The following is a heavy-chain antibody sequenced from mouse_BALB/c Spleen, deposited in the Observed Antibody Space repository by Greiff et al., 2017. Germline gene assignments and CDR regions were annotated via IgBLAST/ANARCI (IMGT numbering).Heavy chain of an antibody. V-gene: IGHV5-6*01. CDR2: ISSGGSYT. CDR3: ARPLDSSRAMDY. J-gene: IGHJ4*01. D-gene: IGHD3-2*01. CDR1: GFTFSSYG. Sequence: EVQGVESGGDLVKPGGSLKLSCAASGFTFSSYGMSWVRQTPDKRLEWVATISSGGSYTYYPDSVKGRFTISRDNAKNTLYLQMSSLKSEDTAMYYCARPLDSSRAMDYWGQGTSVTVSS.